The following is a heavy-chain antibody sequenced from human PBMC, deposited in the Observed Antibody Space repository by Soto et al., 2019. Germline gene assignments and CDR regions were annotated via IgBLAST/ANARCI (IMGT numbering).Heavy chain of an antibody. D-gene: IGHD1-26*01. J-gene: IGHJ6*02. CDR2: IYYSGST. CDR3: ARGRECHGTDYGIHV. Sequence: QVQLQESGPGLLKPSQTLSLTCTVSGGSISRGGFYWSWIRQHPGKGLEWIGYIYYSGSTYYNPSLKSRVTISVDTSKNQFSLKLCSVTAADTAVYYFARGRECHGTDYGIHVWGHGTKVTVYS. CDR1: GGSISRGGFY. V-gene: IGHV4-31*03.